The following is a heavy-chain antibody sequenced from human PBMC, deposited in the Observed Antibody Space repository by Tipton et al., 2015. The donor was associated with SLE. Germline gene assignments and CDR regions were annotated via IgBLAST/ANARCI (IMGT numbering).Heavy chain of an antibody. D-gene: IGHD1-26*01. CDR3: ARGGVVGATLPFGY. J-gene: IGHJ4*02. V-gene: IGHV4-59*01. Sequence: TLSLTCTVSGGSISSYYWTWIRQPPGKGLECIGYIYYSGSTNYNPSLKSRVTISIDTSKNQFSLKLSSVTAADTAVYYCARGGVVGATLPFGYWGQGTLVTVSS. CDR1: GGSISSYY. CDR2: IYYSGST.